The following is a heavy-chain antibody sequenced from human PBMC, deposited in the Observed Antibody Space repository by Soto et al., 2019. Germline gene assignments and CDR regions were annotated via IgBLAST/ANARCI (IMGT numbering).Heavy chain of an antibody. Sequence: ASETLSLTCTVSDGSISNFYWSWIRQPPGKGLEWIGYISSSGNTNHNPSLKSRVSISVDTSKNQFSLNLTSVTAADTAVYYCARAPMGLTRSYFDSWGQGTPVTVSS. V-gene: IGHV4-59*01. J-gene: IGHJ4*02. D-gene: IGHD2-8*01. CDR2: ISSSGNT. CDR3: ARAPMGLTRSYFDS. CDR1: DGSISNFY.